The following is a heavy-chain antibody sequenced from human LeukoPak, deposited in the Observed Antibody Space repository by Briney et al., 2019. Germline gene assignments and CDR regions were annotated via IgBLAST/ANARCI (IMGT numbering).Heavy chain of an antibody. CDR3: ARARYPYYFDY. J-gene: IGHJ4*02. CDR1: GGSISSGGYY. Sequence: TSETLSLTCTVSGGSISSGGYYWSWIRQHPGKGLEWIGYIYYSGSTYYNPSLKSRVTISVDTSKNQFSLKLSSVTAADTAVYYCARARYPYYFDYWGQGTLVTVSS. D-gene: IGHD2-15*01. V-gene: IGHV4-31*03. CDR2: IYYSGST.